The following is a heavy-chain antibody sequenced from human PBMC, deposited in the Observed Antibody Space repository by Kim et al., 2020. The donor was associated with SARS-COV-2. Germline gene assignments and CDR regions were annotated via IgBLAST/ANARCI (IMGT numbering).Heavy chain of an antibody. J-gene: IGHJ2*01. D-gene: IGHD2-2*01. V-gene: IGHV1-46*01. CDR3: ARGEYQLLLSWYFDL. Sequence: QKFQGRVTMTRDTSTSTVYMELSSLRSEDTAVYYCARGEYQLLLSWYFDLWGRGTLVTVSS.